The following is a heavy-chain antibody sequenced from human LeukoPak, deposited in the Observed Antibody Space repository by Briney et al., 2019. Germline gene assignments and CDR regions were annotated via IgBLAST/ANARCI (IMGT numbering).Heavy chain of an antibody. D-gene: IGHD6-6*01. V-gene: IGHV4-4*07. CDR2: IYTSGRT. Sequence: NASETLSLTCTVSGGSISSYYWSWIRQPAGKGLEWIGRIYTSGRTNYNPSLKSRVTMSVDTSKKQFSLKLSSATAADTAVYYCARDPQLGPFDYWGQGTLVTVSS. CDR1: GGSISSYY. J-gene: IGHJ4*02. CDR3: ARDPQLGPFDY.